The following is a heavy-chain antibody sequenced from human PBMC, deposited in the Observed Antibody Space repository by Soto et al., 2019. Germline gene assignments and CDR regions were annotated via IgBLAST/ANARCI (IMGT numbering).Heavy chain of an antibody. Sequence: SVKVSCKASGGTFSSYAISWVRQAPGQGLEWMGGTIPIFGTANYAQKFQGRVTITADESTSTAYMELSSLRSEDTAVYYCARDLGIVATNLIYYYYYGMDVWGQGTTVTVSS. CDR3: ARDLGIVATNLIYYYYYGMDV. D-gene: IGHD5-12*01. CDR1: GGTFSSYA. CDR2: TIPIFGTA. V-gene: IGHV1-69*13. J-gene: IGHJ6*02.